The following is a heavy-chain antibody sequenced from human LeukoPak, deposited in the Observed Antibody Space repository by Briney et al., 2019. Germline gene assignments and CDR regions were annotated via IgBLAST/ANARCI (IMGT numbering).Heavy chain of an antibody. D-gene: IGHD5-24*01. Sequence: SSETLSLTCAVYGGSFSGYYWSWIRQPPGKGLEWIGEINHSGSTNYNPSLKSRVTISVDTSKNQFSLKLSSVTAADTAVYYCARGGRDGYNYVSYYYYDMDVWGQGTTVTVSS. J-gene: IGHJ6*02. CDR3: ARGGRDGYNYVSYYYYDMDV. CDR2: INHSGST. V-gene: IGHV4-34*01. CDR1: GGSFSGYY.